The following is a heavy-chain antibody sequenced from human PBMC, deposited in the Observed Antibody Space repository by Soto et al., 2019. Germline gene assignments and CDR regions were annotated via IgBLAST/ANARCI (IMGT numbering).Heavy chain of an antibody. J-gene: IGHJ6*02. D-gene: IGHD3-10*01. CDR1: GGSISSGDYY. Sequence: QVQLQESGPGLVKPSQTLSLTCTVSGGSISSGDYYWSWIRQPPGKGLEWIGYIYYSGSTYYNPSLKSRVTISVDTSKNQFSLKLSSVTVADTAVYYCASLSMVRGVLYGMDVWGQGTTVTVSS. CDR2: IYYSGST. V-gene: IGHV4-30-4*01. CDR3: ASLSMVRGVLYGMDV.